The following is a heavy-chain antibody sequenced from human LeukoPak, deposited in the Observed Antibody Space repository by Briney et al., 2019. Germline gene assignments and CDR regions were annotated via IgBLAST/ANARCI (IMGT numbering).Heavy chain of an antibody. CDR2: IYSGGST. CDR1: GFTVSSNY. J-gene: IGHJ3*02. CDR3: ARVGDTAMVVDAFDI. Sequence: GGSLRLSCAASGFTVSSNYMSWVRQAPGKGLEWVSVIYSGGSTYYTDSVKGRFTISRDNSKNTLYLQMNSLRAEDTAVYYCARVGDTAMVVDAFDIWGQGTMVTVSS. D-gene: IGHD5-18*01. V-gene: IGHV3-66*02.